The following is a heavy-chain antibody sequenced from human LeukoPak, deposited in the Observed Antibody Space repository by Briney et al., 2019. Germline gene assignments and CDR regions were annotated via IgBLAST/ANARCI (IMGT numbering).Heavy chain of an antibody. D-gene: IGHD1-26*01. CDR1: GGSISSSSYY. V-gene: IGHV4-39*07. CDR2: IYYSGST. Sequence: SETLSLTCTVSGGSISSSSYYWGWIRQPPGKGLEWIGSIYYSGSTYYNPSLKSRVTISVDTSKNQFSLKLSSVTAADTAVYYCARDLKREPFDYWGQGTLVTVSS. J-gene: IGHJ4*02. CDR3: ARDLKREPFDY.